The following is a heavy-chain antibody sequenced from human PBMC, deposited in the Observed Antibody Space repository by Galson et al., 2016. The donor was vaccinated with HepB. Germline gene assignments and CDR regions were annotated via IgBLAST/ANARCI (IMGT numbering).Heavy chain of an antibody. Sequence: SLRLSCAASGFTFSSYAMTWVRQAPGKGLEWVSGITTSGDRTLSADSVKGRFTVSRDNSKNTLFLQMNGLRAEDTAVCYCAKDRYGAYPDYFDYWGQGTLVTVSS. CDR1: GFTFSSYA. J-gene: IGHJ4*02. V-gene: IGHV3-23*01. D-gene: IGHD5-12*01. CDR3: AKDRYGAYPDYFDY. CDR2: ITTSGDRT.